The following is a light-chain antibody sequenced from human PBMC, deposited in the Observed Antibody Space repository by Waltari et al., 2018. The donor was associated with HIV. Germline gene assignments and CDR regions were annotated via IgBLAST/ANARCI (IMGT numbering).Light chain of an antibody. CDR2: AKN. J-gene: IGLJ2*01. CDR1: SLGHYY. CDR3: NSRDSSANHVL. Sequence: SSELTQYPAVSVALGQTLRITCQGASLGHYYASWSQQKPGQAPVLVIYAKNNRPSGIPDRFSGSSSGNTASLTIAGAQAEDEADYYCNSRDSSANHVLFGGGTKLTVL. V-gene: IGLV3-19*01.